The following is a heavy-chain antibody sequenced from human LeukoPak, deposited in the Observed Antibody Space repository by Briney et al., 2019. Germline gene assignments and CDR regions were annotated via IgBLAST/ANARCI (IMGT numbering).Heavy chain of an antibody. V-gene: IGHV3-48*02. J-gene: IGHJ4*02. CDR2: ISSSTSRI. CDR3: ARDIHWAFDY. D-gene: IGHD7-27*01. Sequence: GGSLRLSCAASGFTFSSYAMSWVSQAPGKGLEWVSYISSSTSRIYYADSVKGRFTISRDSARRSLFLQMNSLRDEDTAVYYCARDIHWAFDYWGQGTLVTVSS. CDR1: GFTFSSYA.